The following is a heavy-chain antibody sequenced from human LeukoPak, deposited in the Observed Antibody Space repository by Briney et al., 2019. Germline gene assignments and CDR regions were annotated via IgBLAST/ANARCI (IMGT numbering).Heavy chain of an antibody. CDR3: ASIIVVVVAANDY. Sequence: GGSLRLSCAASGFTFSSYAMSWVRQAPGKGLEWVSAISGSGGSTYYADSVKGRFTISRDNSKNTLYLQMNSLRAEDTAVYYCASIIVVVVAANDYWGQGTLVTVSS. CDR2: ISGSGGST. D-gene: IGHD2-15*01. CDR1: GFTFSSYA. J-gene: IGHJ4*02. V-gene: IGHV3-23*01.